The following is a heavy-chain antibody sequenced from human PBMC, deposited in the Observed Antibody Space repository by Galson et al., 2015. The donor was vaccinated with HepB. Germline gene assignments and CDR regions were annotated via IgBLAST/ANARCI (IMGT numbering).Heavy chain of an antibody. V-gene: IGHV1-2*02. CDR2: INPNSGGT. J-gene: IGHJ2*01. Sequence: SVKVSCKASGYTFTGYYMHWVRQAPGQGLEWMGWINPNSGGTNYAQKFQGRVTMTRDTSISTAYMELSRLRSDDTAVYYCARDLSPDYGDYVGSYWYFDLWGRGTLVTVSS. CDR3: ARDLSPDYGDYVGSYWYFDL. D-gene: IGHD4-17*01. CDR1: GYTFTGYY.